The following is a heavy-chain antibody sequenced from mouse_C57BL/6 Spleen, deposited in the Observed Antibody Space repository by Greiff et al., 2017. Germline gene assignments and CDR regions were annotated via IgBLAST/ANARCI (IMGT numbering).Heavy chain of an antibody. CDR3: ASFYDGYFWFAY. Sequence: VQLQQPGAELVRPGSSVKLSCKASGYTFTSYWMDWVKQRPGQGLEWIGNIYPSDSETHYNQKFKDKATLTVDKSSSTAYMQLSSLTSEDSAVYYCASFYDGYFWFAYWGQGTLVTVSA. J-gene: IGHJ3*01. V-gene: IGHV1-61*01. CDR1: GYTFTSYW. CDR2: IYPSDSET. D-gene: IGHD2-3*01.